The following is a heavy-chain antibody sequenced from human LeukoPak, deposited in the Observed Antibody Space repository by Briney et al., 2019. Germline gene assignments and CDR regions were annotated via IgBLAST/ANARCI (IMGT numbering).Heavy chain of an antibody. CDR2: IYHSGST. J-gene: IGHJ4*02. CDR1: GDSISSGGYS. V-gene: IGHV4-30-2*01. CDR3: AREVDYYFDY. Sequence: PSETLSLTCAVSGDSISSGGYSWSWIRQPPGKGLEWIGYIYHSGSTYYNPSLKSRVTISVDRSKNQFSLKLSSVTAADTAVYYCAREVDYYFDYWGQGTLVTVSS.